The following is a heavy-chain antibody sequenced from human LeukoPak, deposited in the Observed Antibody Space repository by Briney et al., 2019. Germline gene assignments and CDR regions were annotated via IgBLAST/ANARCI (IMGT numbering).Heavy chain of an antibody. V-gene: IGHV3-74*01. CDR1: GIIFSNYL. D-gene: IGHD5-18*01. J-gene: IGHJ4*02. Sequence: GGSLRLSCAASGIIFSNYLMHWVRQAPGKGLVWVSRINRDGSSTSYAYSVKGRFTISRDNAKNTLYLQMNSLRAEDTAVYYCARGGGYSYGSFDYWGQGTLVTVSS. CDR2: INRDGSST. CDR3: ARGGGYSYGSFDY.